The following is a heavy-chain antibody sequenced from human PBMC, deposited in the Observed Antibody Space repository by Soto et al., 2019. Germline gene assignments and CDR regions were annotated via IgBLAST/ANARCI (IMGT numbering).Heavy chain of an antibody. D-gene: IGHD4-17*01. V-gene: IGHV1-18*04. CDR3: ARDGDHDYGDYLNYYYYGMDV. J-gene: IGHJ6*02. CDR2: ISAYNGNT. CDR1: GCTFTSYG. Sequence: ASVKVSCKASGCTFTSYGISWVRQAPGQGLEWMGWISAYNGNTNYAQKLQGRVTMTTDTSTSTAYMELRSLRSDDTAVYYCARDGDHDYGDYLNYYYYGMDVWGQGTTVTVSS.